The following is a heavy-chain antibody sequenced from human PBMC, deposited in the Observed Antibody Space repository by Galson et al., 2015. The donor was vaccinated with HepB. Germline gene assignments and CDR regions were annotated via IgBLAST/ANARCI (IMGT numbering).Heavy chain of an antibody. J-gene: IGHJ4*02. CDR3: VKGHPVVPAALALFDY. D-gene: IGHD2-2*01. CDR1: GFTFSSYG. V-gene: IGHV3-30*18. CDR2: ISYDGSNK. Sequence: LRLSCAASGFTFSSYGMHWVRQAPGKGLEWVAVISYDGSNKYYADSVKGRFTISRDNSKNTLYLQMNSLRAEDTAVYYCVKGHPVVPAALALFDYWGQGTLVTVSS.